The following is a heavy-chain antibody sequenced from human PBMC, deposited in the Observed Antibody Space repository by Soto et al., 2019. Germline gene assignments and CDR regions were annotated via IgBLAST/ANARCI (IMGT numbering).Heavy chain of an antibody. D-gene: IGHD6-19*01. CDR2: ISAYNGNT. J-gene: IGHJ4*02. CDR3: ASNLRIAQAGTGLYFDY. Sequence: QVQLVQSGAEVKKPGASVKVSCKASGYTFTTYGISWVRQAPGQGLEWMGWISAYNGNTYYAQKIQGRVTMTTDTSETTAYMKLRSLRSDDTAVYYCASNLRIAQAGTGLYFDYWGQGTLVTVSS. V-gene: IGHV1-18*01. CDR1: GYTFTTYG.